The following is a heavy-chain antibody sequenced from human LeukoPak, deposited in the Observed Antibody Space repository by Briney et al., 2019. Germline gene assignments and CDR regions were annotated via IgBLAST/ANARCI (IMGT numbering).Heavy chain of an antibody. CDR1: GGSISSYY. V-gene: IGHV4-59*01. Sequence: SETLSLTCTVSGGSISSYYWSWIRQPPGKGLEWIGYIYYSGSTNYNPSLKSRVTISVDTSKNQFSLKLSSVTAADTAVYYCARVGSSGWPNWFDPWGQGTLVTVSS. J-gene: IGHJ5*02. CDR2: IYYSGST. CDR3: ARVGSSGWPNWFDP. D-gene: IGHD6-19*01.